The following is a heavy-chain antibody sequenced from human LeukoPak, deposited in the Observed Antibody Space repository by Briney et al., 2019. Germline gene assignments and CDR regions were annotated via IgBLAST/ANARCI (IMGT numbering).Heavy chain of an antibody. CDR1: GYTFTAYY. J-gene: IGHJ3*02. Sequence: GASVKVSCKTSGYTFTAYYMHWVRQAPGQGLEWMGWINPNSGATNYAQKFHGRVALTRDTSISTAYMELSRLTSDDTAVYYCARLTYCGGDCYPGSLGAFDIWGQGTMVTVSS. D-gene: IGHD2-21*02. CDR2: INPNSGAT. CDR3: ARLTYCGGDCYPGSLGAFDI. V-gene: IGHV1-2*02.